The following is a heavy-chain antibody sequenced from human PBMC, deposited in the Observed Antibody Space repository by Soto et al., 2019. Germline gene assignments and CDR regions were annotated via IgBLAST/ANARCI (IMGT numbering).Heavy chain of an antibody. D-gene: IGHD3-3*01. Sequence: QVQLQESGPGLVKPSETLSLTCTVSGGSISSYYWSWIRQPPGKGLEWIGYIYYSGSTNYNPSLKSRVTISVDTSKNQFSLKLRSVTAADTAVYYCARGHAASKHDFWSGYPSRPFDPWGQGTLVTVSS. CDR1: GGSISSYY. V-gene: IGHV4-59*01. CDR3: ARGHAASKHDFWSGYPSRPFDP. J-gene: IGHJ5*02. CDR2: IYYSGST.